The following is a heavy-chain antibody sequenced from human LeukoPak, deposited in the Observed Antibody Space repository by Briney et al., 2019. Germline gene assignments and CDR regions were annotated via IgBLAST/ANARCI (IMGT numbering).Heavy chain of an antibody. D-gene: IGHD3-10*01. J-gene: IGHJ4*02. CDR1: GGSISSGGYY. CDR3: ARVRWLQSPGRLDY. CDR2: IYYSGST. V-gene: IGHV4-31*03. Sequence: SQTLSLTCTVSGGSISSGGYYWSWIRQHPGKGLEWIGYIYYSGSTYYNPSLKSRVTISVDTSKNQFSLKLSSVTAADTAVYYCARVRWLQSPGRLDYWGQGTLVTVSS.